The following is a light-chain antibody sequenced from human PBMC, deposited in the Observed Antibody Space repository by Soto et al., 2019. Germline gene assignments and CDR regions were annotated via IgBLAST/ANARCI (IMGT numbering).Light chain of an antibody. CDR1: QNIFNR. V-gene: IGKV3-15*01. CDR3: QQYNRWSSIT. CDR2: GAS. J-gene: IGKJ5*01. Sequence: EIVMTQSPATLSVSPGERATLSCRASQNIFNRVGWYQQKPGQAPRLLIYGASTRATEVPARFSGSGSGTEFPLTVSSLQSEDFAVYYCQQYNRWSSITFGQGTRLEIK.